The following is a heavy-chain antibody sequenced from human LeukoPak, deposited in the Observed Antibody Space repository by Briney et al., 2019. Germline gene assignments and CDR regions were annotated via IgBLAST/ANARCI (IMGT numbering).Heavy chain of an antibody. CDR3: AKDLRRGYSYGYY. CDR1: GCTFSSYA. Sequence: TWGSLRLSCAASGCTFSSYAMSWVRQAPGKGLEWVSAISGSGGSTYYADSVKGRFTISRDNSKNTLYLQMNSLRAEDTAVYYCAKDLRRGYSYGYYWGQGTLVTVSS. J-gene: IGHJ4*02. CDR2: ISGSGGST. V-gene: IGHV3-23*01. D-gene: IGHD5-18*01.